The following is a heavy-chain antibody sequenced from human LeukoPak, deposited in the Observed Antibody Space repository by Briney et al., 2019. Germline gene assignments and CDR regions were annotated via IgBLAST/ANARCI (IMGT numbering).Heavy chain of an antibody. Sequence: ASVKVSCKASGYIFTTYYMHWVRQAPAQGLEWMGIINPSGGSTSYAQKFQGRVTMTRDTSTSTVYMEVSSLRSEDTAVYFCARRPTGGWLQYYFGYWGQGTLVTVSS. D-gene: IGHD6-19*01. CDR2: INPSGGST. CDR3: ARRPTGGWLQYYFGY. CDR1: GYIFTTYY. J-gene: IGHJ4*02. V-gene: IGHV1-46*01.